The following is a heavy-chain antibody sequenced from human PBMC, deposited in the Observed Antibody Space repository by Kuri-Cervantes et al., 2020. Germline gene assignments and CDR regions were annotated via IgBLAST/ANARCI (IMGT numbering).Heavy chain of an antibody. D-gene: IGHD1-20*01. J-gene: IGHJ6*02. CDR2: IKQDGREQ. CDR1: GFTFSNYW. Sequence: GESLKISCAASGFTFSNYWMSWVRQAPGKGLEWVANIKQDGREQYYVDSVKGRFTFSRDNAKNSLYLQMNSLRAEDTALYYCAKGVTGTYYYYGMDVWGQGTTVTVSS. V-gene: IGHV3-7*03. CDR3: AKGVTGTYYYYGMDV.